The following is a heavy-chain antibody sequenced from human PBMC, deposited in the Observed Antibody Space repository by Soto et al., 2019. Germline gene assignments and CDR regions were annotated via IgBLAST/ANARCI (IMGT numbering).Heavy chain of an antibody. CDR3: AKREGAFDI. Sequence: EVELVESGGGLVQPGRSLRLSCAASGFSFAGYAMHWVRQAPGQGLEWVSGISWNSGNIGYGNAVKGRFTISRDNAKNSLYLQMNRLGAEDTALYYCAKREGAFDIWGRGTMVTVSS. V-gene: IGHV3-9*01. D-gene: IGHD1-26*01. J-gene: IGHJ3*02. CDR2: ISWNSGNI. CDR1: GFSFAGYA.